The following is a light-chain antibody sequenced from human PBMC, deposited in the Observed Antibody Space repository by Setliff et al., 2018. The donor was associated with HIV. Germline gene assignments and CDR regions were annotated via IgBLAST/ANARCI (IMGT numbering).Light chain of an antibody. CDR2: EDD. Sequence: NFMLTQPHSVSGSPGKTITISCTRSSGSVASNYVQWYQQRPGSSPTTVIYEDDQRPSGVPDRFSGSLDTSSNSASLTISGLKTEDEADYYCQSYDSDIVVFGGGTQRTVL. CDR3: QSYDSDIVV. V-gene: IGLV6-57*01. J-gene: IGLJ3*02. CDR1: SGSVASNY.